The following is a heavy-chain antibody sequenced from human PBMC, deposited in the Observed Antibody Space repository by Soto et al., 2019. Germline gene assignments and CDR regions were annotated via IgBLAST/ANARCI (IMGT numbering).Heavy chain of an antibody. CDR1: GGSISSGGYY. J-gene: IGHJ4*02. V-gene: IGHV4-30-4*08. CDR2: IYYSGST. CDR3: ARETYYYDSKTFDY. Sequence: SETLSLTCTFSGGSISSGGYYWSWIRQHPGKGLEWIGYIYYSGSTYYNPSLKSRVTISVDTSKNQFSLKLSSVTAADTAVYYCARETYYYDSKTFDYWGQGTLVTVSS. D-gene: IGHD3-22*01.